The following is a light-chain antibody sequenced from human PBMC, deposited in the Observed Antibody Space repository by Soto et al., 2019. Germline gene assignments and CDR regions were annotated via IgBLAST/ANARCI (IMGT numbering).Light chain of an antibody. CDR1: QGITNY. CDR2: AAS. V-gene: IGKV1-27*01. J-gene: IGKJ3*01. CDR3: QKYNSAPLT. Sequence: DIQVTQSPSSLSASVGDRVIITCRASQGITNYLAWYQQNPGKVPKLLIYAASTLQSGVPSRFSGSGSGTDFTLIISSLQPEDVGTYYCQKYNSAPLTFGPGTKVDIK.